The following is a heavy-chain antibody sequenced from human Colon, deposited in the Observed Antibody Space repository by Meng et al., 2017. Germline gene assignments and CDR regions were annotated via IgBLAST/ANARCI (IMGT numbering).Heavy chain of an antibody. CDR1: VGSFSGSS. V-gene: IGHV4-34*01. J-gene: IGHJ5*02. CDR2: INHSGST. CDR3: ARGRYSGYLP. Sequence: EQLNQWARGLLKTLVTLSPTWAVHVGSFSGSSWSWFRQPPGKGLEWIGEINHSGSTNYNPSLKSRVTISVDTSKNQFSLKLSSVTAADTAVYYCARGRYSGYLPWGQGTLVTVSS. D-gene: IGHD5-12*01.